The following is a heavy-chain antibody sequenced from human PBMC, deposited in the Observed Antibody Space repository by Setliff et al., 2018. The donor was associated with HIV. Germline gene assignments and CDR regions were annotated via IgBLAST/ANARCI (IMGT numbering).Heavy chain of an antibody. CDR1: GGSFSEYY. Sequence: SETLSLTCAVYGGSFSEYYWSWIRQSPGKGLEWIGEINHSGSTHYNPPLKSRVTISLDTSKNQFSLRLTSVTAADTAVYYCARGTAYYNFWSGYSQDYYYYMDVWGKGTTVTV. V-gene: IGHV4-34*01. CDR2: INHSGST. CDR3: ARGTAYYNFWSGYSQDYYYYMDV. D-gene: IGHD3-3*01. J-gene: IGHJ6*03.